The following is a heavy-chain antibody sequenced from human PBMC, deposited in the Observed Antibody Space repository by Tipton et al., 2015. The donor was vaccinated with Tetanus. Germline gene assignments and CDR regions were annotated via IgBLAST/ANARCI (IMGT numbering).Heavy chain of an antibody. CDR3: ARSRSSSWPSRSRHNWSDP. CDR2: INHSGST. J-gene: IGHJ5*02. Sequence: TLSLTCAVYGGSFSGYYWSWIRQPPGKGLEWIGEINHSGSTNYNPSLKSRVTISVDTSKNQFSLKLSSVTAADTAVYYCARSRSSSWPSRSRHNWSDPWGQGTLVTVSS. D-gene: IGHD6-13*01. V-gene: IGHV4-34*01. CDR1: GGSFSGYY.